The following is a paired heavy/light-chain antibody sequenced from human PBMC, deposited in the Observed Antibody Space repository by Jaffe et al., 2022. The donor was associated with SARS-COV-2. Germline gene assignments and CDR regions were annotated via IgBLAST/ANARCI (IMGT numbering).Light chain of an antibody. CDR1: QSVGIY. J-gene: IGKJ1*01. V-gene: IGKV3-11*01. Sequence: EIVLTQSPGTLSLSPGDGATLSCRANQSVGIYLAWYQQKVGQAPRLLIYDATKRATGVPVRFRGSGSGTDFTLTISSLEPEDFAVYYCQQRIDWWTFGQGTKVDFK. CDR2: DAT. CDR3: QQRIDWWT.
Heavy chain of an antibody. Sequence: QVTLRESGPALVKPTQTLTLTCTFSGFSVDDHGMSVGWFRQPPGEALEWLAVIDWHDSEYYTTSLKTRLTVSKDTSKNQVVLTMTNLDPVDTATYYCARGVLTTYYKLFDYWGQGILVTVSS. CDR2: IDWHDSE. D-gene: IGHD3-22*01. CDR3: ARGVLTTYYKLFDY. J-gene: IGHJ4*02. CDR1: GFSVDDHGMS. V-gene: IGHV2-70*01.